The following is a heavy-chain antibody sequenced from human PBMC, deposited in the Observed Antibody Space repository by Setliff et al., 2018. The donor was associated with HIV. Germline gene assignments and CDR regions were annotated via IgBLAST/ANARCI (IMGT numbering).Heavy chain of an antibody. CDR2: ITSGGST. D-gene: IGHD6-19*01. Sequence: GGSLRLSCAASGFTFSSYAMSWVRQTPERGLEWVSIITSGGSTYYADSAKGRFIISRDNAKNSLYLQMNSLRAEDTAVYYCARAVHSGWYYFDYWGQGTLVTVSS. V-gene: IGHV3-23*01. CDR1: GFTFSSYA. CDR3: ARAVHSGWYYFDY. J-gene: IGHJ4*02.